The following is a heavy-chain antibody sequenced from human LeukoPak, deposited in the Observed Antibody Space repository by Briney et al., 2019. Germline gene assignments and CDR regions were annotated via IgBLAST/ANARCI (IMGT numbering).Heavy chain of an antibody. Sequence: GESLKISCKGSGYSFTSYWIGWVRQMPGKGLEWMGIIYPADSETRYSPSFQGQVTISADRSISTAYLQWSSLKASDTAMYYCARHAPYSGSYYPDYWGQGTLVTVSS. CDR1: GYSFTSYW. CDR3: ARHAPYSGSYYPDY. CDR2: IYPADSET. D-gene: IGHD1-26*01. V-gene: IGHV5-51*01. J-gene: IGHJ4*02.